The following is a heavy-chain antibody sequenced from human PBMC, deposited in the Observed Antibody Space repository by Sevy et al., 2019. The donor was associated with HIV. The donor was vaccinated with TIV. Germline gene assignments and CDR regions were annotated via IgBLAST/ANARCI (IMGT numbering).Heavy chain of an antibody. J-gene: IGHJ4*02. D-gene: IGHD2-2*01. Sequence: GGSLRLSCAASAFTFSAYGMHWVRQAPGKGLEWVSTIWYDGGKKYYADSVKGRFTISRDNSKNRLYLQMNGLRAEDTAVYYCVGEGVPAAIGFDYWGQGTLVTVSS. V-gene: IGHV3-33*01. CDR1: AFTFSAYG. CDR3: VGEGVPAAIGFDY. CDR2: IWYDGGKK.